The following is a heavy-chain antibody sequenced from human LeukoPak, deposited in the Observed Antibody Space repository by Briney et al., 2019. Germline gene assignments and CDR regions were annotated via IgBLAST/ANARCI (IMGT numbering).Heavy chain of an antibody. CDR1: GXSFSGYY. Sequence: SETLSLTWAVYGXSFSGYYRSWIRQPPGKGLEWIGYIYSSGSTNYNPSLKSRVTISVDTSNCQFSLKLSSVTAADTAVYYCARHLLTSSWSWGFDYWGQGTLVTVSS. J-gene: IGHJ4*02. CDR2: IYSSGST. D-gene: IGHD6-13*01. V-gene: IGHV4-59*08. CDR3: ARHLLTSSWSWGFDY.